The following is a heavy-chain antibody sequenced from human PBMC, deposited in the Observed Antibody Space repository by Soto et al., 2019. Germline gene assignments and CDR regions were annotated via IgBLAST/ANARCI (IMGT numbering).Heavy chain of an antibody. Sequence: PGGSLRHSCAASEFTFSNYEMHWVRQAPGKGLEYVSGISNNGAHTDYAKSVKGRFTISRDNSENTLYLQMGSLRAEDMALYYCARRGYGSRWPNVYMDVWGKGTTVTVSS. J-gene: IGHJ6*03. CDR3: ARRGYGSRWPNVYMDV. V-gene: IGHV3-64*01. CDR1: EFTFSNYE. CDR2: ISNNGAHT. D-gene: IGHD6-13*01.